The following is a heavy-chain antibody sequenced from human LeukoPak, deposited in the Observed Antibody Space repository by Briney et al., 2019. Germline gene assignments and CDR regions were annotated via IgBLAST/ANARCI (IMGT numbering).Heavy chain of an antibody. CDR3: ARDLRRYCGGVCPPWY. Sequence: PGGSLRLSCAASGFTFSSYWMSWVRQAPGKGLQWVANIKQDGSEKYYVDSVKGRFTITRDNAKNSLYLQMNSLRAEDTAVYYCARDLRRYCGGVCPPWYWGQGTLVTVSS. CDR1: GFTFSSYW. V-gene: IGHV3-7*01. D-gene: IGHD2-21*02. J-gene: IGHJ4*02. CDR2: IKQDGSEK.